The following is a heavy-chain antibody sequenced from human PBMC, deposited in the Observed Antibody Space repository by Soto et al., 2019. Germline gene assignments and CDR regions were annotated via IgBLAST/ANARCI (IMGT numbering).Heavy chain of an antibody. Sequence: QVQLQESGPRLVQPSETLSLTCSVSGGSVSSDSYYWSWIRQPPGAGLEWIGYFYFSGTTNYNPSLESRVTILVDSSKNQFSLKLSSVTAADTAVYYCARSPDSGDYVDYWGQGTLVAVSS. CDR1: GGSVSSDSYY. D-gene: IGHD4-17*01. CDR3: ARSPDSGDYVDY. CDR2: FYFSGTT. V-gene: IGHV4-61*01. J-gene: IGHJ4*02.